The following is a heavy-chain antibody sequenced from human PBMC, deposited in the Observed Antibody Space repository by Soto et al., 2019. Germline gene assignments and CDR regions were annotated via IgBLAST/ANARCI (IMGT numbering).Heavy chain of an antibody. CDR1: GFTFGDYA. D-gene: IGHD6-19*01. V-gene: IGHV3-49*04. J-gene: IGHJ5*02. CDR2: IRSKAYGGTT. Sequence: LRLSCTASGFTFGDYAMSWVRQAPGKGLEWVGFIRSKAYGGTTEYAASVKGRFTISRDDSKSIAYLQMNSLKTEDTAVYYCTRVQQWLVRGWFDPWGQGTLVTVYS. CDR3: TRVQQWLVRGWFDP.